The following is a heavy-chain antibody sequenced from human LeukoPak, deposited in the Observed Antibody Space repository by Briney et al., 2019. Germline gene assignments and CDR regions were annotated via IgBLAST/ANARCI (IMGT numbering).Heavy chain of an antibody. CDR3: ARASCTNGVCTTNFDY. D-gene: IGHD2-8*01. Sequence: GASVKVSCKASGYTFTGYYMHWVRQAPGQGLEWMGWINPNSGGTNYAQKFQGRVTMTRDTSISTAYMELSRLRSDDTAVYHCARASCTNGVCTTNFDYWGQGTLVTVSS. V-gene: IGHV1-2*02. CDR1: GYTFTGYY. J-gene: IGHJ4*02. CDR2: INPNSGGT.